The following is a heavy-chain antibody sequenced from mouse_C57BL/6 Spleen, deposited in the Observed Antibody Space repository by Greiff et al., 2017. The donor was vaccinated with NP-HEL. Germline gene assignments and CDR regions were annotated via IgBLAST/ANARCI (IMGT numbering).Heavy chain of an antibody. CDR3: TRLPYDGSSFDY. CDR2: IRNKANNHAT. D-gene: IGHD2-3*01. CDR1: GFTFSDAW. V-gene: IGHV6-6*01. Sequence: EVQGVESGGGLVQPGGSMKLSCAASGFTFSDAWMDWVRQSPEKGLEWVAEIRNKANNHATYYAESVKGRFTISRDDSKSSVYLQMNSLRAEDTGIYYCTRLPYDGSSFDYWGQGTTLTVSS. J-gene: IGHJ2*01.